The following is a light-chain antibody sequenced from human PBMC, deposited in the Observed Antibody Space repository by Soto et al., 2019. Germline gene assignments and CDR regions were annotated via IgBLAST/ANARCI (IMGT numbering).Light chain of an antibody. Sequence: IVLTQSPGTLSLSPAERATLSCRPSQSVSSSYLAWYQQKPGQAPRLLIYDASNRATGIPARFSGSVSGTDFTLTISSLEPEDFAVYYCQRRSNWRWLTFGGGTKVDIK. CDR3: QRRSNWRWLT. V-gene: IGKV3D-20*02. CDR2: DAS. J-gene: IGKJ4*01. CDR1: QSVSSSY.